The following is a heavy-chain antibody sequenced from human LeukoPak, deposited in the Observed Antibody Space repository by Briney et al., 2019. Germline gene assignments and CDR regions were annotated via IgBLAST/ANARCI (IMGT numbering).Heavy chain of an antibody. CDR3: ARRNYDYVWGSYPNNWFDP. CDR1: GYIFTNYW. CDR2: IYPGDSDT. V-gene: IGHV5-51*01. Sequence: GESLMTSFKCSGYIFTNYWIGLVRPTPGEGLELVGIIYPGDSDTRYSPSFQGQVAISADKSISTAYLQWSSLKASDTAMYYCARRNYDYVWGSYPNNWFDPWGQGTLVTVSS. J-gene: IGHJ5*02. D-gene: IGHD3-16*02.